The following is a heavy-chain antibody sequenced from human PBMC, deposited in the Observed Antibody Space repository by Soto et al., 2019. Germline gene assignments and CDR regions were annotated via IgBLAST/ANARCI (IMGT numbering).Heavy chain of an antibody. Sequence: QVQLQESGPGLVKPAQTLSLTCTVSGGSISRGGYYLSWIRQHPGKGLEWIGYIYYSGSTYYNPSRKSRVTISVDSSKNQFSLKLSSVTSADKAVYYCARARPEGQWLDDGTYYCDYWGQGTLVTVSA. D-gene: IGHD6-19*01. V-gene: IGHV4-31*03. J-gene: IGHJ4*02. CDR2: IYYSGST. CDR1: GGSISRGGYY. CDR3: ARARPEGQWLDDGTYYCDY.